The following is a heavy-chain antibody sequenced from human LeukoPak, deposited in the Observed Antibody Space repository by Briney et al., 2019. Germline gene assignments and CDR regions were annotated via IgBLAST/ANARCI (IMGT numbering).Heavy chain of an antibody. J-gene: IGHJ5*02. CDR3: LSGHANAFDP. CDR1: GGSISSYY. CDR2: IYYSGST. Sequence: SETLSLICTVSGGSISSYYWSWIRQPPGKGLEWIASIYYSGSTYYSPSLESRVTMSVDTSKNQFSLKLSSLTATDTAVYYCLSGHANAFDPWGQGTLVTVSP. D-gene: IGHD3-9*01. V-gene: IGHV4-59*04.